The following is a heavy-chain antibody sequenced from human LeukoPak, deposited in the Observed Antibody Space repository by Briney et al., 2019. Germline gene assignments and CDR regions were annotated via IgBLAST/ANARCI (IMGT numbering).Heavy chain of an antibody. V-gene: IGHV3-33*01. D-gene: IGHD1-14*01. CDR2: IWYDGSND. J-gene: IGHJ5*02. Sequence: SLTLSYTASGFTFSNYGMHWVRQAPPKGLDGVEVIWYDGSNDTSEDSVKRRFTISRDISKNTMYLQMNRLRAEDTAAYYCARERITTRNWFDPWGQGTLVTVSS. CDR3: ARERITTRNWFDP. CDR1: GFTFSNYG.